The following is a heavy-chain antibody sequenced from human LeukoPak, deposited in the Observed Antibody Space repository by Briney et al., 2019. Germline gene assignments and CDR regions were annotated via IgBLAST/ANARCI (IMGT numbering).Heavy chain of an antibody. D-gene: IGHD6-13*01. Sequence: LRLSCAASGFTFSDYYMSWIRQPPGKGLEWIGNIDDIGNTNYNPSLKIRGTMSVDTSKNQVFLNLQSVTAADTAVYYCASWAPEPAALGYSSSWYEIWFDYWGQGTLVTVSP. J-gene: IGHJ4*02. CDR1: GFTFSDYY. V-gene: IGHV4-59*08. CDR3: ASWAPEPAALGYSSSWYEIWFDY. CDR2: IDDIGNT.